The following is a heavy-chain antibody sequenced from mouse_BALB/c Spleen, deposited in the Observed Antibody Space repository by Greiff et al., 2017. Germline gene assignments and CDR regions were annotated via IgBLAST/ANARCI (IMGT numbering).Heavy chain of an antibody. CDR3: ARGDGSSYY. Sequence: EVQGVESGGGLVKPGGSLKLSCAASGFTFSSYAMSWVRQTPEKRLEWVASISSGGSTYYPDSVKGRITISRDNARNILYLQMSSLRSEDTAMYYCARGDGSSYYWGQGTTLTVSS. CDR1: GFTFSSYA. J-gene: IGHJ2*01. CDR2: ISSGGST. D-gene: IGHD1-1*01. V-gene: IGHV5-6-5*01.